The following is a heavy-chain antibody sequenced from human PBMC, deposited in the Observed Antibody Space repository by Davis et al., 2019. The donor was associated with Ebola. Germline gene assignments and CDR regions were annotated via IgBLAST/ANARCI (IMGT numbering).Heavy chain of an antibody. D-gene: IGHD6-19*01. Sequence: GESLKISCAASGFTFSSYWMHWVRQAPGKGLVWVSRINSDGSSTSYADSVKGRFTISRDNAKNTLYLQMNSLRAEDTAVYYCARDRIAVYYYYGMDVWGQGTTVIVSS. J-gene: IGHJ6*02. CDR3: ARDRIAVYYYYGMDV. CDR2: INSDGSST. V-gene: IGHV3-74*01. CDR1: GFTFSSYW.